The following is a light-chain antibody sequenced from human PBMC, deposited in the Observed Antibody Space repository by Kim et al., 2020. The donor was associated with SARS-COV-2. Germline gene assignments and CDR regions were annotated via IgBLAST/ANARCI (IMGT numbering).Light chain of an antibody. J-gene: IGLJ3*02. CDR3: SAWDSGLSAWV. CDR2: RDN. V-gene: IGLV10-54*04. Sequence: RPTATLAGTRNVNNVGNEGIVCLHQHQSHPPKLLPYRDNNRTSEIAERFSASRSRNAASLTITGRQPEDVADYYCSAWDSGLSAWVFGGGTQLTVL. CDR1: VNNVGNEG.